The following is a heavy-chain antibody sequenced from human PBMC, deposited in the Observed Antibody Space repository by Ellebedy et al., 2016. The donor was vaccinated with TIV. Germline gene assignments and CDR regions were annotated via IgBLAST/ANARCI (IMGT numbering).Heavy chain of an antibody. CDR2: IYYSGST. D-gene: IGHD6-13*01. CDR3: ARKGYSSTWYVFDY. V-gene: IGHV4-59*01. CDR1: GGSISSYY. Sequence: SETLSLTXTVSGGSISSYYWSWIRQPPGKGLEWIGYIYYSGSTNYNPSLKSRVTISVDTSKNQFSLKLSSVTAADTAVYYCARKGYSSTWYVFDYWGQGTLVTVSS. J-gene: IGHJ4*02.